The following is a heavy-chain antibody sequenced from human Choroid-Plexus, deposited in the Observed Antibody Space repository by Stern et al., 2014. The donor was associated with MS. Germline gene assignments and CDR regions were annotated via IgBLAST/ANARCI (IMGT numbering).Heavy chain of an antibody. D-gene: IGHD2/OR15-2a*01. CDR2: VSYDGSNK. J-gene: IGHJ5*02. V-gene: IGHV3-30*18. CDR3: AKDRQYLTYFFDH. Sequence: VQLVESGGGVVQPGRPLRLSCVASGFTFGSCAMHWVRQAPGKGLEWVAGVSYDGSNKYYASSVKVRFTIFRDNSQNSLYMQMSSLRPEDTAVYYCAKDRQYLTYFFDHWGQGSLVTVSS. CDR1: GFTFGSCA.